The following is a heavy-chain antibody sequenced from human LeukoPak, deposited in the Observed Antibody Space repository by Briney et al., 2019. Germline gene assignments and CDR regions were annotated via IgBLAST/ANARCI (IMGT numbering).Heavy chain of an antibody. CDR1: GFTFSSYA. Sequence: GGSLRLSCAASGFTFSSYAMHWVRQAPGKGLEWVAVIAYDGSHIYYADSVKGRFTISRDNAKNSLYLQMNSLRAEDTAVYYCARGTVWVPAARTNWFDPWGQGTLVTVSS. D-gene: IGHD2-2*01. J-gene: IGHJ5*02. CDR2: IAYDGSHI. V-gene: IGHV3-30*04. CDR3: ARGTVWVPAARTNWFDP.